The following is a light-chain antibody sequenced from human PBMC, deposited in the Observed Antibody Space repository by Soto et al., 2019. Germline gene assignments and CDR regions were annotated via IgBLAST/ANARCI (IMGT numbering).Light chain of an antibody. V-gene: IGKV3-20*01. CDR3: QQYASAPYT. CDR1: QTINSGY. J-gene: IGKJ2*01. Sequence: EIVLTQSPGTLTLSPGETVTLSCRASQTINSGYVAWDQQKPGQAPRLFIDGASSRATGIPDRFSGSGSGTNFTLSISRLEPEDVAVYYCQQYASAPYTFGQGTKLEIK. CDR2: GAS.